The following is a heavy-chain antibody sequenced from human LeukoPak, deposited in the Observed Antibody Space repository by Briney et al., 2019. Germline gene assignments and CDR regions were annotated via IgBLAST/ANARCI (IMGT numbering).Heavy chain of an antibody. CDR2: ISGTSSYI. Sequence: GGSLRLSCAASGFTFSSYSMNWVRQAPGKGLEWGSFISGTSSYIYYADSVKGRFTISRDNAKNSLYLQMNGLRAEDTAVYYCARGEYGSGSYHIDYWGQGTLVTVSS. D-gene: IGHD3-10*01. CDR3: ARGEYGSGSYHIDY. V-gene: IGHV3-21*01. J-gene: IGHJ4*02. CDR1: GFTFSSYS.